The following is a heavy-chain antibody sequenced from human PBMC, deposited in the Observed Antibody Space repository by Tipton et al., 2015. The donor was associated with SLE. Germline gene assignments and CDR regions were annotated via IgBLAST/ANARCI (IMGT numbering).Heavy chain of an antibody. D-gene: IGHD2-21*01. J-gene: IGHJ5*02. CDR2: INHSGST. CDR3: AREASYCGGDCYPSWFDP. CDR1: TGSFSGYY. Sequence: LRLSCTVYTGSFSGYYWSWIRQPPGKGLEWIGEINHSGSTNYNPSLKSRVNISVDTSKNQFSLKLSSVTAADTAVYYCAREASYCGGDCYPSWFDPWGQGTLVTVSS. V-gene: IGHV4-34*01.